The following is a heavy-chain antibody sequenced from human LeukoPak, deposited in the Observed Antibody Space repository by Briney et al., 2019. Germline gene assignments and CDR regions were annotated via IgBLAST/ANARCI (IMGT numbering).Heavy chain of an antibody. Sequence: SVKVSFKASGGTFSSYAISWVRQAPGQGLEWMGGIIPILGIANYAQKFQGRVTITADKSTSTAYMELSSLRSEDTAVYYCASVLSGIAVAGSFDPWGQGTLVTVSS. V-gene: IGHV1-69*10. J-gene: IGHJ5*02. CDR3: ASVLSGIAVAGSFDP. D-gene: IGHD6-19*01. CDR2: IIPILGIA. CDR1: GGTFSSYA.